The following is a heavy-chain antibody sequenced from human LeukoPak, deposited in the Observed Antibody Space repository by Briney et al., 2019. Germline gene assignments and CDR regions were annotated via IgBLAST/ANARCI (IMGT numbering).Heavy chain of an antibody. V-gene: IGHV1-69*04. J-gene: IGHJ4*02. CDR2: IIPILDIK. Sequence: AASVKVSCKASGDSFSSYALSWVRQAPGQGLEWMGRIIPILDIKTYAERFQDRVTITADEDTSTVYMELSSLRSEDTALYYCARDSRPYYTGSGSYYKIGRFDYWGQGTGVTVSS. D-gene: IGHD3-10*01. CDR3: ARDSRPYYTGSGSYYKIGRFDY. CDR1: GDSFSSYA.